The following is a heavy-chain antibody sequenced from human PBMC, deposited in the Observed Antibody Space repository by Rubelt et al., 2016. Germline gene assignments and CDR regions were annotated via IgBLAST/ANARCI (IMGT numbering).Heavy chain of an antibody. J-gene: IGHJ4*02. CDR3: AKDSSDFDWLFDY. V-gene: IGHV3-48*01. Sequence: VQLVESGGGVVQPGRSLRLSCAASGFTFSSYGMHWVRQAPGKGLEWVSYISSSSSTIYYADSEKGRFTISRDNSKNTLYLQMNSLRAEDTAVYYCAKDSSDFDWLFDYWGQGTLVTVSS. CDR2: ISSSSSTI. D-gene: IGHD3-9*01. CDR1: GFTFSSYG.